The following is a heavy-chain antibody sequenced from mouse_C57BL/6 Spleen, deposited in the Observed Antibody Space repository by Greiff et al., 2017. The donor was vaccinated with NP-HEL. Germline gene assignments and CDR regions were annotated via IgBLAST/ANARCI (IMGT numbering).Heavy chain of an antibody. J-gene: IGHJ4*01. CDR2: INPGSGGT. V-gene: IGHV1-54*01. CDR3: ARSYYGSMDY. D-gene: IGHD1-1*01. CDR1: GYAFTNYL. Sequence: QVQLKQSGAELVRPGTSVTVSCKASGYAFTNYLIEWVKQRPGQGLEWIGVINPGSGGTNYNEKFKGKATLTADKSSSTAYMQLSSLTSEDSAVYFCARSYYGSMDYWGQGTSVTVSS.